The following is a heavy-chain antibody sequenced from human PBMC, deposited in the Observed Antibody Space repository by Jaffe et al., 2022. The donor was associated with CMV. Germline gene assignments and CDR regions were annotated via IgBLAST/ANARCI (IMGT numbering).Heavy chain of an antibody. D-gene: IGHD3-3*01. CDR2: VSYNGRA. Sequence: QVQLQESGPGLAKPSETLSLTCSVSGVSISDYCWNWVRQAPGKGLESIGSVSYNGRASYNPSLEGRVFISVDAPRRQLSLTLASVTVADTAVYYCARSSRIFGTPPSHTYCYLYMDVWGKGTALTVS. J-gene: IGHJ6*03. V-gene: IGHV4-59*01. CDR1: GVSISDYC. CDR3: ARSSRIFGTPPSHTYCYLYMDV.